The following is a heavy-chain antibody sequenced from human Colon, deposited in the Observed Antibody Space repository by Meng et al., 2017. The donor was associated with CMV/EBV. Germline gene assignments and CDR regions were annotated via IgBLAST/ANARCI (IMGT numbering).Heavy chain of an antibody. J-gene: IGHJ4*02. CDR1: GFSFITDKAG. CDR2: IYWDDDT. Sequence: QIPLKESVPTLVKPPQTLTLTCTFSGFSFITDKAGVGWIRHPPGKALEWLGFIYWDDDTRYSPSLKTRLTITRDTSKNQVILTMTNMDPADTATYYCVRRSYSGQDDYWGQGALVTVSS. CDR3: VRRSYSGQDDY. D-gene: IGHD5-12*01. V-gene: IGHV2-5*02.